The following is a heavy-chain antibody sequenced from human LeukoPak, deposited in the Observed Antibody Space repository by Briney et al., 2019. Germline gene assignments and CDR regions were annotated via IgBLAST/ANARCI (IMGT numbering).Heavy chain of an antibody. Sequence: PSEALSLTCTASGGSIITSSYFWGWVRQPPGKGLEWIGSIYYSGSTYYNASLKSRVTLSVDKSKNQFSLKLSSVTGADTAVYYCARHNHDYYYYMDVWGKGTTVTVSS. CDR2: IYYSGST. CDR3: ARHNHDYYYYMDV. V-gene: IGHV4-39*01. CDR1: GGSIITSSYF. J-gene: IGHJ6*03.